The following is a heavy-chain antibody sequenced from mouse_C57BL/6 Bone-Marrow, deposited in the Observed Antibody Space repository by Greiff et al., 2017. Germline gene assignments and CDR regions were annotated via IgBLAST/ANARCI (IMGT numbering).Heavy chain of an antibody. J-gene: IGHJ1*03. CDR3: TITTVVYWYFDV. D-gene: IGHD1-1*01. Sequence: EVQLQQSGAELVRPGASVKLSCTASGFNITDYYMHWVKQRPEQGLEWIGRLDPEDGDTEYAPKFQGKATMTADTSSNTAYLQLSSLTSEDTAVYYCTITTVVYWYFDVWGTGTTVTVSS. CDR2: LDPEDGDT. V-gene: IGHV14-1*01. CDR1: GFNITDYY.